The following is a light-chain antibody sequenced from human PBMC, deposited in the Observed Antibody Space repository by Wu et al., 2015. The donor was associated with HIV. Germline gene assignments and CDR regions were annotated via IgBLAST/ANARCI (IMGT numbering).Light chain of an antibody. CDR2: AAS. J-gene: IGKJ2*01. CDR1: QGISNW. V-gene: IGKV1-12*01. CDR3: QQANSFPYT. Sequence: DIQMTQSPSSVSASVGDRVTITCRASQGISNWLAWYQQKPGKAPKLLIYAASNLQRGVPSRFSDSGSGTDFTLTISSLQPEDSASYYCQQANSFPYTFGQGTKLDIK.